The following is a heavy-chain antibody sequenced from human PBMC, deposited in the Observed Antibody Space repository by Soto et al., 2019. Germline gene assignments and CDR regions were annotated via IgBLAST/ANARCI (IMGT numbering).Heavy chain of an antibody. CDR3: ARLEGLATISYYFDF. Sequence: HLQLQESGPGLVKPSETLSLMCSVSDDSINSDKFYRGWIRQPPGKGLEWIGSIYYRGNAYYNPSLQTRVTISLDKSKSQFSLKLNSVTAADSAVYFCARLEGLATISYYFDFWGPGALVTVSS. D-gene: IGHD3-9*01. CDR2: IYYRGNA. CDR1: DDSINSDKFY. J-gene: IGHJ4*02. V-gene: IGHV4-39*01.